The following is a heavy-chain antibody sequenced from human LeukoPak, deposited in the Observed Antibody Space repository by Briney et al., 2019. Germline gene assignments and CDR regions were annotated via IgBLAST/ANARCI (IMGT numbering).Heavy chain of an antibody. D-gene: IGHD6-13*01. CDR3: ASASSHRIAAGGDY. CDR1: GFTFSNYW. CDR2: INSDGSSR. J-gene: IGHJ4*02. Sequence: GGSLRLSCAASGFTFSNYWMHWVRQAPGKGLVWVSRINSDGSSRNYADSVKGRFTISRDNAKNTLYLQMNSLRAEDTAVYYCASASSHRIAAGGDYWGQGTLITVSS. V-gene: IGHV3-74*01.